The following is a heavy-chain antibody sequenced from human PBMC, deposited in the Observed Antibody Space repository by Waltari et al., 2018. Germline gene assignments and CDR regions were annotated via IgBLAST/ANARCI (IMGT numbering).Heavy chain of an antibody. V-gene: IGHV3-21*01. D-gene: IGHD6-13*01. CDR2: ISSSSSYI. CDR3: AKISIAAAGTIDY. J-gene: IGHJ4*02. Sequence: EVQLVESGGGLVKPGGSLRLSCAASGFTFSSYSMNWVRQAPGKGLEWVSSISSSSSYIYYADSVKGRFTISRDNSKNTLYLQMNSLRAEDTAVYYCAKISIAAAGTIDYWGQGTLVTVSS. CDR1: GFTFSSYS.